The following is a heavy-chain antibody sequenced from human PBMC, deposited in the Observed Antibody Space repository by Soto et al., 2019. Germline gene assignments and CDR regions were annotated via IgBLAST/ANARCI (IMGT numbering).Heavy chain of an antibody. Sequence: QVQLQASGPGLVKPSQTLSLTCTVSGVSITSGGYFWRWIRQQPGKGLEWIGYIAGSGRTYYNPSLKSRLTMSVDTYKQQFYLNLSSVTAADTAVYYCATLFNYYDSSGYAEYYFDYWGQGTLVTVSS. CDR2: IAGSGRT. CDR1: GVSITSGGYF. D-gene: IGHD3-22*01. CDR3: ATLFNYYDSSGYAEYYFDY. J-gene: IGHJ4*02. V-gene: IGHV4-31*03.